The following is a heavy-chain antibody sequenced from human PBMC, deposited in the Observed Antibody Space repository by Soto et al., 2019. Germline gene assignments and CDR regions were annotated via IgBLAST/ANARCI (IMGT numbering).Heavy chain of an antibody. Sequence: QEPLVQSGSEVKKPGASVRVSCKASGYTFINHYIHWLRQAPGQGPEWMGWINPHSGDTRFAQDFQDRVTMTRDTSFNTAYMELSKLTSVVTALFYCAVYVQGAPLHILGQGTLVTVS. CDR1: GYTFINHY. D-gene: IGHD3-10*02. V-gene: IGHV1-2*02. CDR3: AVYVQGAPLHI. CDR2: INPHSGDT. J-gene: IGHJ3*02.